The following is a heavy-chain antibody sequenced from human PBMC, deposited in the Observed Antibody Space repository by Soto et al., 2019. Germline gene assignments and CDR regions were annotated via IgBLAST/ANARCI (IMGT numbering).Heavy chain of an antibody. CDR3: AAQQGLLYYYGMDV. J-gene: IGHJ6*02. D-gene: IGHD6-13*01. CDR1: GYTFTSYD. V-gene: IGHV1-8*01. Sequence: ASVKVSCNASGYTFTSYDINWVRQATGQGLEWMGWMNPNSGNTGYAQKFQGRVTMTRNTSLSTAYMELSSLRSEDTAVYYCAAQQGLLYYYGMDVWGQGTTVTVSS. CDR2: MNPNSGNT.